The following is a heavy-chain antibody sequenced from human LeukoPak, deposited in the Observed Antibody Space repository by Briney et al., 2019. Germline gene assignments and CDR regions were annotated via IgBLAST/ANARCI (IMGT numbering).Heavy chain of an antibody. V-gene: IGHV1-18*01. CDR2: ISAYNGNT. Sequence: GASVKVSCKASGYTFTSYGISWVRQAPGQGLEWMGWISAYNGNTNYAQKLQGRVTMTTDTSTSTACMELRSLRSDDTAVYYCAKDSSITMIVVVITLDYWGQGTLVTVSS. CDR3: AKDSSITMIVVVITLDY. CDR1: GYTFTSYG. D-gene: IGHD3-22*01. J-gene: IGHJ4*02.